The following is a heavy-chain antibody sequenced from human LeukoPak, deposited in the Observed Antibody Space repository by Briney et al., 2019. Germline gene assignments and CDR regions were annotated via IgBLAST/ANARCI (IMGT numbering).Heavy chain of an antibody. CDR2: LYSGGST. D-gene: IGHD3-10*01. V-gene: IGHV3-66*01. CDR1: GCSVGSNY. CDR3: ARESLWFGESLYGMDV. J-gene: IGHJ6*02. Sequence: GGSLRLSSAAAGCSVGSNYMSWVCQVPGKGLECVSVLYSGGSTYYADSVKGRFTIFRDNSKNTLYLQMNSLRAEDTAVYYCARESLWFGESLYGMDVWGQGTTVTVSS.